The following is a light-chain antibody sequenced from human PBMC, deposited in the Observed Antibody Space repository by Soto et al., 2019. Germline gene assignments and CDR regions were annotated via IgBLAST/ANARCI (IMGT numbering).Light chain of an antibody. V-gene: IGKV1-39*01. Sequence: ATSLQSGVPRRFSGSGAGTYFTLTISNLQPEESATYYCQQNSDTPHTFGQGTNLGIK. CDR2: AT. J-gene: IGKJ2*01. CDR3: QQNSDTPHT.